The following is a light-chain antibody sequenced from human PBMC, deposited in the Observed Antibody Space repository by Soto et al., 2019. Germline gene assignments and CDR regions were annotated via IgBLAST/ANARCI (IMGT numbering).Light chain of an antibody. Sequence: EIVMTQSPATLSLSPGERATLSCRASQSVTSSYLAWYQHKRGQAPRLLIYGASSRATGIPDRFGGSGSGPDFTLTISRLEPEDFAVYYCQQYGSSPYTFGQGTKLEIK. V-gene: IGKV3-20*01. J-gene: IGKJ2*01. CDR2: GAS. CDR3: QQYGSSPYT. CDR1: QSVTSSY.